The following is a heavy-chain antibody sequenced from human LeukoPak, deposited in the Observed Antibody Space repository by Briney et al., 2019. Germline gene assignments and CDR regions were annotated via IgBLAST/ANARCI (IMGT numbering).Heavy chain of an antibody. CDR1: GFTLSSYA. D-gene: IGHD4-17*01. Sequence: GGSLRLSCAASGFTLSSYAMHWVRQAPGKGLEWVAVISYDGSNKYYADSVKGRFTISRDNSKNTLYLQMNSLRAEDTAVYYCATRGTVNGDYWGQGTLVTVSS. V-gene: IGHV3-30*04. CDR3: ATRGTVNGDY. J-gene: IGHJ4*02. CDR2: ISYDGSNK.